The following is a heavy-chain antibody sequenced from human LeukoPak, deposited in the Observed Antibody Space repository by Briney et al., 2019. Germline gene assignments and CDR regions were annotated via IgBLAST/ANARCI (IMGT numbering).Heavy chain of an antibody. CDR1: GGSISSSSYY. CDR2: ICYSGTT. V-gene: IGHV4-39*01. CDR3: ASIAARRGYYFDY. J-gene: IGHJ4*02. Sequence: SETMSLTCTVSGGSISSSSYYWGWVRHQPGKGLEWTGSICYSGTTYYNPSLKSRVTISVDTSKNHFSLKLSSVTAADTAVYYCASIAARRGYYFDYWGQGTLVTVSS. D-gene: IGHD6-6*01.